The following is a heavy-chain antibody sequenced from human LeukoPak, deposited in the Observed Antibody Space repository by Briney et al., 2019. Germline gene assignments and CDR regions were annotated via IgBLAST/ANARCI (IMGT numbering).Heavy chain of an antibody. CDR3: ATGLRLSYYYYGMDV. V-gene: IGHV4-34*01. D-gene: IGHD6-19*01. J-gene: IGHJ6*02. Sequence: SETLSLTCAVYGGSFSGYYWSWIRQPPGKGLEGIGEINHSGSTNYNPSLKSRVTISVDTSRNQFTLKLSSVTAADTAVYYCATGLRLSYYYYGMDVWGQGTTVTVSS. CDR2: INHSGST. CDR1: GGSFSGYY.